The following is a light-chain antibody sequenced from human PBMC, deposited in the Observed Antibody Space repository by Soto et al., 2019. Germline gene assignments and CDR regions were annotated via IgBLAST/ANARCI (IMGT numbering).Light chain of an antibody. V-gene: IGLV1-40*01. J-gene: IGLJ2*01. CDR2: GNS. CDR1: SSNIGAGYD. CDR3: QSYDISLSGSWV. Sequence: QSVLTQPPSMSGAPGQRVTIACTGSSSNIGAGYDVHWYQQLPGTAPKLLIYGNSNRPSGVPDRFSGSKSGTSASLAIIGLQAEDEADYSCQSYDISLSGSWVFGGGTKLTVL.